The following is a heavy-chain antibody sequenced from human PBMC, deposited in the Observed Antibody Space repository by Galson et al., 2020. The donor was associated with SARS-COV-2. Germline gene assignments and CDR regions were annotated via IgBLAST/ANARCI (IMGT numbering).Heavy chain of an antibody. CDR1: GGSISSSNW. D-gene: IGHD1-26*01. J-gene: IGHJ2*01. V-gene: IGHV4-4*02. CDR3: ARAGWELWYFDL. Sequence: ASETLSLTCAVSGGSISSSNWWSWVRQPPGKGLEWIGEIYHSGSTHYKPSLKSRVTISVDKSKNQFSLKLSSVTAADTAVYYCARAGWELWYFDLWGRGTLVTVSS. CDR2: IYHSGST.